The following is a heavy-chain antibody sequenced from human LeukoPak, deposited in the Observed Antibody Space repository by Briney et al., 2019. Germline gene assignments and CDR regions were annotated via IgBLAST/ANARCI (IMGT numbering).Heavy chain of an antibody. D-gene: IGHD3-22*01. CDR3: ARGRLSYYYDSRGWFDP. Sequence: SETLSLTCTVSGGSISSSSYYWGRLRQPPGKGLEWIGSISYSGTTYYNPSLKSRVTISVDTSKNQFSLKLSSVTAADTAVYYCARGRLSYYYDSRGWFDPWGQGTLVTVSS. CDR1: GGSISSSSYY. V-gene: IGHV4-39*07. CDR2: ISYSGTT. J-gene: IGHJ5*02.